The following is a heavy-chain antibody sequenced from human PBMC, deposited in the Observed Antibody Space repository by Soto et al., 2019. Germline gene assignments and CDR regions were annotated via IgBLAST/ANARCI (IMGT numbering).Heavy chain of an antibody. D-gene: IGHD2-21*01. J-gene: IGHJ5*02. CDR1: GFVSNDYD. V-gene: IGHV3-30*03. CDR2: FSYDGSNK. Sequence: QVQLAESGGGVVQPGRSLRLSCATSGFVSNDYDIHWVRQPPGKGLAWLASFSYDGSNKYYADSVKGRFTISRDNSKNTLSLQINSLGAEDTAVYYCSRGIKGGLDAWGPGTLVTVSS. CDR3: SRGIKGGLDA.